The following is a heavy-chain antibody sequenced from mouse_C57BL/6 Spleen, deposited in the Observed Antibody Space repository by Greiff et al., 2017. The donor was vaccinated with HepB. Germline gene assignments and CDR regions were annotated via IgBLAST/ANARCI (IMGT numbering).Heavy chain of an antibody. V-gene: IGHV14-3*01. CDR1: GFNIKNTY. J-gene: IGHJ1*03. CDR3: SRGGFAGSRDWYFDV. CDR2: IDPANGNT. D-gene: IGHD1-1*01. Sequence: EVQLQQSVAELVRPGASVKLSCTASGFNIKNTYMHWVKQRPEQGLEWIGRIDPANGNTKYAPKFPGKATITADTSSNTAYLQLSSLTSEDTAIYYWSRGGFAGSRDWYFDVWGTGTTVTVSS.